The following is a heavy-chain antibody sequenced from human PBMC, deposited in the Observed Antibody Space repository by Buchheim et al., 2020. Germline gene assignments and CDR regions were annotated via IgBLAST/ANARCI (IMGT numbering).Heavy chain of an antibody. D-gene: IGHD6-19*01. Sequence: EVQLVESGGGLVQPGGSLRLSCAASGFTFSSYWMHWVRQAPGKGLVWVSRINGDGTTTSYADSGKGRFTIYRDNAENTLSLQMNSLRAEDTAVYYCARDPGIAVAGTGLDLWGQGTT. CDR2: INGDGTTT. J-gene: IGHJ6*02. CDR3: ARDPGIAVAGTGLDL. CDR1: GFTFSSYW. V-gene: IGHV3-74*01.